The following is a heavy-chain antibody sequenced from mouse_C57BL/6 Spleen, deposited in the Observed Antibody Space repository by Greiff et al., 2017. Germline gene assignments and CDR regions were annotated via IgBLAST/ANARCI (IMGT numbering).Heavy chain of an antibody. CDR3: ARGDGRNYYAMDY. Sequence: EVQLQQSGPVLVRPGASVKMSCKASGYTFTDTYMNWVKQSHGKSLEWIGVINPYNGGTSYNQKFKGKATLTVDKSSSTAYMELNSLTSEDAAVYYCARGDGRNYYAMDYWGQGTSVTVSS. CDR1: GYTFTDTY. D-gene: IGHD1-2*01. J-gene: IGHJ4*01. CDR2: INPYNGGT. V-gene: IGHV1-19*01.